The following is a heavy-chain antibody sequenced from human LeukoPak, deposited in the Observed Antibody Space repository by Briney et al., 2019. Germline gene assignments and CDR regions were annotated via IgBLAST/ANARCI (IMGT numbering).Heavy chain of an antibody. V-gene: IGHV4-4*02. J-gene: IGHJ4*02. CDR3: ARDVVAAAGTWDY. CDR2: IYTSGST. Sequence: SETLSLTCAVSGGSISSSNWWSWVRQPPGKGLEWIGHIYTSGSTNYNPSLKSRVTMSVDTSKNQFSLKLSSVTAADTAVYYCARDVVAAAGTWDYWGQGTLVTVSS. D-gene: IGHD6-13*01. CDR1: GGSISSSNW.